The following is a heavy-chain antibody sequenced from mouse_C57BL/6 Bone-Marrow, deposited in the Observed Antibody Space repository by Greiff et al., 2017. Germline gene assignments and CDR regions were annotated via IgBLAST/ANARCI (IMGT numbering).Heavy chain of an antibody. Sequence: EVNVVESGGDLVKPGGSLKLSCAASGFTFSSYGMSWVRQTPDKRLEWVATISSGGSYTYYPDSVKGRVTISRDNAKNTLYLQMSSLKAEDTAMFYCARHLGGFAYWGQGTLVTVSA. D-gene: IGHD3-3*01. CDR1: GFTFSSYG. J-gene: IGHJ3*01. CDR2: ISSGGSYT. CDR3: ARHLGGFAY. V-gene: IGHV5-6*01.